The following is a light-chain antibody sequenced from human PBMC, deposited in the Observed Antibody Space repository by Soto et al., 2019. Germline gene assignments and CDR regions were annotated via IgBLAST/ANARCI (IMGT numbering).Light chain of an antibody. CDR2: AAT. Sequence: DIQMTQSPSSLSASIGDTVAITCRASQDIRDNLNWYQQKPGKAPKLLMSAATNLETGDPSRFSGSGSETDFTLIISSLQAEDSATYFCQQSYSTPITFGGGTRVEIK. CDR3: QQSYSTPIT. V-gene: IGKV1-39*01. J-gene: IGKJ4*01. CDR1: QDIRDN.